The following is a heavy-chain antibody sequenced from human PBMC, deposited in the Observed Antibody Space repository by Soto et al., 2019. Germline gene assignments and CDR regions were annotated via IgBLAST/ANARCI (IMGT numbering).Heavy chain of an antibody. D-gene: IGHD3-3*01. J-gene: IGHJ6*03. CDR2: IYYSGST. CDR3: ARTFPEWFDDYYYYYMDV. V-gene: IGHV4-59*08. CDR1: GGSISSYY. Sequence: PSETLSLTCTVSGGSISSYYWSWIRQPPGKGLEWIGYIYYSGSTNYNPSLKSRVTISVDTSKNQFSLKLSSVTAADTAVYYCARTFPEWFDDYYYYYMDVWGKGTTVTVSS.